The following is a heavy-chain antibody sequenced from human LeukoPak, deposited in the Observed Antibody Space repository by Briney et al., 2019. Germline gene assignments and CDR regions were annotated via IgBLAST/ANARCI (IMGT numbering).Heavy chain of an antibody. J-gene: IGHJ4*02. CDR3: STGGYYFDY. CDR1: GFTFSNAW. Sequence: PGGSLRLSCAASGFTFSNAWMNWVRQAPGKGLEWVGRIKSEPNGGTTDYAAPVKGRFSISRDDSRNTVYLQINSLETEATAVYYCSTGGYYFDYWGLGTLVTVSS. V-gene: IGHV3-15*01. CDR2: IKSEPNGGTT.